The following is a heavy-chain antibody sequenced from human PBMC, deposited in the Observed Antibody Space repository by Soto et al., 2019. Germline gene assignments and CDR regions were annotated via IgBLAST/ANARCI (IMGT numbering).Heavy chain of an antibody. J-gene: IGHJ5*02. CDR1: GFSFSSYS. CDR3: ARGHSGSWYWFDP. V-gene: IGHV3-48*02. CDR2: ISSSGTTT. Sequence: EVQLVESGGDLVQPGGSLRLSCAASGFSFSSYSMNWVRQAPGKGLEWVSYISSSGTTTHYADSVTGRFTISRDNAKNSLYLKVNSLRDEDRAVYYCARGHSGSWYWFDPWGQGPLVTVSS. D-gene: IGHD6-13*01.